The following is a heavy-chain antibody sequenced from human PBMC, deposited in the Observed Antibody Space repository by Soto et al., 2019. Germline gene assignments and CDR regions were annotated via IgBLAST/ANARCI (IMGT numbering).Heavy chain of an antibody. V-gene: IGHV4-34*01. CDR3: ARGAGYSSSWYRRYGMDV. J-gene: IGHJ6*02. D-gene: IGHD6-13*01. Sequence: PSETLSLTCAVYGGSFSGYYWSWIRQPPGKGLEWIGEINHSGSTNYNPSLKSRVTISVDTSKNQFSLKLSSVTAADTAEYYCARGAGYSSSWYRRYGMDVWGQGTTVTVSS. CDR1: GGSFSGYY. CDR2: INHSGST.